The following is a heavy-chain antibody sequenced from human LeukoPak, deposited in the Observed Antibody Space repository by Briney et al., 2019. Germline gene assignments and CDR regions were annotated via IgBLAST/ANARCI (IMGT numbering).Heavy chain of an antibody. V-gene: IGHV3-64*01. CDR1: GFTFSSYA. CDR2: ISSNGGST. CDR3: ASSMTPHWYFDL. D-gene: IGHD2/OR15-2a*01. Sequence: GGSLRLSCAASGFTFSSYAMHWVRQAPRKGLEYVSAISSNGGSTYHANSVKGRFTISRDNSKNTLYLQMGSLRAEDMAVYYCASSMTPHWYFDLWGRGTLVTVSS. J-gene: IGHJ2*01.